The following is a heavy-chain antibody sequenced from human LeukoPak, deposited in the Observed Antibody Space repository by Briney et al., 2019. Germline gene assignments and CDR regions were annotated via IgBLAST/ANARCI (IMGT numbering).Heavy chain of an antibody. V-gene: IGHV4-61*01. CDR3: ARGDCTDGVCFLFDY. J-gene: IGHJ4*02. CDR1: GGSVSSGSYY. CDR2: IYYSGST. D-gene: IGHD2-8*01. Sequence: PSETLSLTCTVSGGSVSSGSYYWSWIRQPPGKGLEWIGYIYYSGSTNYNPSLESRVTISVDTSKNQFSLKLSSVTAADTAVYYCARGDCTDGVCFLFDYWGQGTLVTVSS.